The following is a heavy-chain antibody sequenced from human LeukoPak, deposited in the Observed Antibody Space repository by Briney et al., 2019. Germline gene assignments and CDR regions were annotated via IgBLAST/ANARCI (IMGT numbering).Heavy chain of an antibody. D-gene: IGHD3-9*01. J-gene: IGHJ4*02. CDR1: GYSFTSYW. Sequence: GESLKISCKGSGYSFTSYWIGWVRQMPGKGLEWMGIIYPGDSDTRYSPSFQGQVTISADKSISTAYLQWSSLKASDTAMYYCARARRHYDILTGYSRKYYFDYWGQGTLVTVSP. CDR2: IYPGDSDT. V-gene: IGHV5-51*01. CDR3: ARARRHYDILTGYSRKYYFDY.